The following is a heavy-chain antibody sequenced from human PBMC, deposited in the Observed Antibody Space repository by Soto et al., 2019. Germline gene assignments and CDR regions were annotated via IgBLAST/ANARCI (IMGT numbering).Heavy chain of an antibody. V-gene: IGHV5-51*01. D-gene: IGHD1-20*01. Sequence: PGESLKSACTVFGYDFATYWIGWVLQMPGKGLEWMGIIYPHDSDTRYSPSFQGQVTISADKSISTAYLQWSSLKASDTAIYYCARRLDNTLDFWGQGTLVTVS. CDR1: GYDFATYW. CDR2: IYPHDSDT. J-gene: IGHJ4*02. CDR3: ARRLDNTLDF.